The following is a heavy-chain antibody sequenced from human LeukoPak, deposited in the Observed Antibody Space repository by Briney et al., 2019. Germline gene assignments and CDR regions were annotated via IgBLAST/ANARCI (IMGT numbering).Heavy chain of an antibody. Sequence: PSETLSLTCAVYGGSFSGYYWSWIRQPPGKGLEWIGGINHSGSTNYNPSLKSRVTISVDTSKNQFSLKLSSVTAADTAVYYCARGRIVVAYNWFDPWGQGTLVTVSS. CDR1: GGSFSGYY. CDR2: INHSGST. CDR3: ARGRIVVAYNWFDP. D-gene: IGHD2-15*01. V-gene: IGHV4-34*01. J-gene: IGHJ5*02.